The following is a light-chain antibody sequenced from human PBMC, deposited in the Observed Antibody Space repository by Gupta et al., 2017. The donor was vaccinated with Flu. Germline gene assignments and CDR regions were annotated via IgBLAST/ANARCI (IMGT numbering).Light chain of an antibody. CDR2: DAS. Sequence: EIVLTQSPATLSLFPGERAIPSCRARQIISSYLAWYQQKPGQTPRLLIYDASHRATGTPAWFSGSGCGTDFTLTISSLVHEDFAVYYCQKRSNWPPFTFGHGTKLDI. CDR1: QIISSY. J-gene: IGKJ3*01. V-gene: IGKV3-11*01. CDR3: QKRSNWPPFT.